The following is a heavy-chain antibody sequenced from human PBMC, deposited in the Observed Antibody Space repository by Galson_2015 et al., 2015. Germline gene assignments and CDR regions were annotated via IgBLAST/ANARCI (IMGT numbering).Heavy chain of an antibody. CDR2: ISSSGSTI. V-gene: IGHV3-11*01. CDR3: AHKRDTIFGVVIIQGNFDY. J-gene: IGHJ4*02. Sequence: SLRLSCAASGFTFSSYVMSWVRQAPGKGLEWVSYISSSGSTIYYADSVKGRFTISRDNAKNSLYLQMNSLRAEDTATYYCAHKRDTIFGVVIIQGNFDYWGQGTLVTVSS. D-gene: IGHD3-3*01. CDR1: GFTFSSYV.